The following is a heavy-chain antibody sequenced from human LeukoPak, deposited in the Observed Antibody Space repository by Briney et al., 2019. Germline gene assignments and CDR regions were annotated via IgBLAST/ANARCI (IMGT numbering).Heavy chain of an antibody. V-gene: IGHV1-2*04. D-gene: IGHD5-24*01. CDR2: INPNSGGT. J-gene: IGHJ4*02. CDR3: ARVGDGYNPGGYFDY. CDR1: GYIFTGYY. Sequence: EASVKVSCKASGYIFTGYYMHWVRQAPGQGLEWMGWINPNSGGTNYAQKFQGWVTMTRDTSISTAYMELSRLRSDDTAVYYCARVGDGYNPGGYFDYWGQGTLVTVSS.